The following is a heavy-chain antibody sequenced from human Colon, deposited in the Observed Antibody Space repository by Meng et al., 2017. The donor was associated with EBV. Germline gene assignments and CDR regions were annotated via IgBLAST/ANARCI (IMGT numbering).Heavy chain of an antibody. V-gene: IGHV4-59*08. CDR3: ARHFINWFDP. CDR1: GGSIGSYY. J-gene: IGHJ5*02. Sequence: QGQLQASGPGLVKPSEALSRTCTVAGGSIGSYYWSWIRQPPGKGLEWIGYIYYSGSTNYNPSLKSRVTISVDTSKNQFSLRLSSVTAADTAVYYCARHFINWFDPWGQGTLVTVSS. CDR2: IYYSGST.